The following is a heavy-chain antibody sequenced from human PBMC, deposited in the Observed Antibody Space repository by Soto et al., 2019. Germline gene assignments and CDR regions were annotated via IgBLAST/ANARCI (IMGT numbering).Heavy chain of an antibody. CDR1: GGSFSGYY. V-gene: IGHV4-34*01. CDR2: INHSGST. Sequence: PSETLSLTCAVYGGSFSGYYWSWIRQPPRKGLEWIGEINHSGSTNYNPSLKSRVTISVDTSKNQFSLKLSSVTAADTAVYYCARAKWLAAAGTWDDYWGQGTLVTVSS. D-gene: IGHD6-13*01. J-gene: IGHJ4*02. CDR3: ARAKWLAAAGTWDDY.